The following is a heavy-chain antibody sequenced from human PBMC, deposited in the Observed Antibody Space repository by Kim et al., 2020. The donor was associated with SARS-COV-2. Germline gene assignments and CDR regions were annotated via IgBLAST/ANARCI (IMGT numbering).Heavy chain of an antibody. D-gene: IGHD3-10*01. CDR3: ALGGFGELGYYYGMDV. Sequence: ASVKVSCKASGYTFTSYYMHWVRQAPGQGLEWMGIINPSGGSTSYAQKFQGRVTMTRDTSTSTVYMELSSLRSEDTAVYYCALGGFGELGYYYGMDVWGQGTTVTVSS. CDR1: GYTFTSYY. J-gene: IGHJ6*02. CDR2: INPSGGST. V-gene: IGHV1-46*03.